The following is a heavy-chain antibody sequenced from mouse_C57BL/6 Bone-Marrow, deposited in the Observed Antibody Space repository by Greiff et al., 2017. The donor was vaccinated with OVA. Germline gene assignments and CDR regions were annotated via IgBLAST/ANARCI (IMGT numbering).Heavy chain of an antibody. J-gene: IGHJ2*01. CDR3: TSQITTVAGLDY. CDR2: ISSGGDYI. CDR1: GFTFSSYA. D-gene: IGHD1-1*01. V-gene: IGHV5-9-1*02. Sequence: DVMLVESGEGLVKPGGSLKLSCAASGFTFSSYAMSWVRQTPEKRLEWVAYISSGGDYIYYADTVKGRFTISRDNARNTLYLQMSSLKSEDTAMYYCTSQITTVAGLDYWGQGTTLTVSS.